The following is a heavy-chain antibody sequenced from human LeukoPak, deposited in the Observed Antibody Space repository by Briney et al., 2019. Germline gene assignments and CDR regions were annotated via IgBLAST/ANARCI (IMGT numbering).Heavy chain of an antibody. CDR1: GGTFSSYA. V-gene: IGHV1-69*13. J-gene: IGHJ1*01. CDR3: ATDIVVVPAAVPEYFQH. Sequence: SVTVSCKASGGTFSSYAISWVRQAPGQGLEWMGGIIPIFGTANYAQKFQGRVTITADESTSTAYMELSSLRSEDTAVYYCATDIVVVPAAVPEYFQHWGQGTLVTVSS. D-gene: IGHD2-2*01. CDR2: IIPIFGTA.